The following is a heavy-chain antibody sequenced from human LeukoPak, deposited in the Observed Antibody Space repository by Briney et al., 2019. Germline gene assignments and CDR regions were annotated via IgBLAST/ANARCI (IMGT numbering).Heavy chain of an antibody. CDR2: ISYSGST. V-gene: IGHV4-61*01. J-gene: IGHJ4*02. D-gene: IGHD2-15*01. Sequence: SETLSLTCTVSGGSISSSSYYWGWIRQPPGKGLEWLGHISYSGSTNYNPSLKSRVTMSLDTSKNQFSLNLNSVTTADTAVYFCARDGEGDEGWDYWGQGTLVTVSS. CDR3: ARDGEGDEGWDY. CDR1: GGSISSSSYY.